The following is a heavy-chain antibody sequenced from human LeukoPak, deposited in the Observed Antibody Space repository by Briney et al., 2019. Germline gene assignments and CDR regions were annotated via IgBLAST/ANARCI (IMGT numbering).Heavy chain of an antibody. CDR2: INQDGSEK. V-gene: IGHV3-7*04. J-gene: IGHJ4*02. CDR1: GFTFSNYW. D-gene: IGHD2-21*01. CDR3: ARDIYGGHDY. Sequence: GGSLRLSCAASGFTFSNYWMIWVRQAPGKGLEWVANINQDGSEKSYVDSVEGRFTISRDNAKKSLYLHVNSLRAEDTAVYYCARDIYGGHDYWGQGTLLTVSS.